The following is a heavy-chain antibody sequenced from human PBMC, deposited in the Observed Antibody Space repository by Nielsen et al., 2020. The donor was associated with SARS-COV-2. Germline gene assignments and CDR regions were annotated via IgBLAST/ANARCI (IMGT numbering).Heavy chain of an antibody. Sequence: ASVKVSCKASGYTFTNYYMHWVRQAPGQGLEWMGIINTSDGSTTYAQKFQGRVTMTRDTSTRTVYMELRSLRSEDTAVYYCARDHTVTMYYYSYYGMDVWGQGTTVTVSS. CDR3: ARDHTVTMYYYSYYGMDV. D-gene: IGHD4-17*01. J-gene: IGHJ6*02. CDR1: GYTFTNYY. V-gene: IGHV1-46*01. CDR2: INTSDGST.